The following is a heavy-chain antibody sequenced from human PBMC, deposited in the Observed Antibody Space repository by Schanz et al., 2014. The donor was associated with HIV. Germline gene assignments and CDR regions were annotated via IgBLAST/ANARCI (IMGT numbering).Heavy chain of an antibody. CDR3: AKDGSWEAFDACDI. Sequence: VQLLESGGGLVQPGGSLKLSCAASGFTLSKNAMSWVRLGPGKGLEWVPVISYDGSNRYYTDSVKGRFTISRDNSKNTLYLQMNSLRAEDTAVYYCAKDGSWEAFDACDIWGQGTMVTVSS. CDR1: GFTLSKNA. D-gene: IGHD1-26*01. V-gene: IGHV3-30*18. J-gene: IGHJ3*02. CDR2: ISYDGSNR.